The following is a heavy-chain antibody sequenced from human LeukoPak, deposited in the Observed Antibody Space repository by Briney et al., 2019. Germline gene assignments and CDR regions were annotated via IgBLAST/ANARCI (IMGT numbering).Heavy chain of an antibody. Sequence: ASVKVSCKASGYTFTGYYIHWVRQAPGQGLEWMGWINPHSGGTNYAQKFQGRVTMTEDTSTDTAYMELSSLRSEDTAVYYCATVTNLNYYYYMDVWGKGTTVTVSS. V-gene: IGHV1-2*02. D-gene: IGHD4-11*01. J-gene: IGHJ6*03. CDR2: INPHSGGT. CDR1: GYTFTGYY. CDR3: ATVTNLNYYYYMDV.